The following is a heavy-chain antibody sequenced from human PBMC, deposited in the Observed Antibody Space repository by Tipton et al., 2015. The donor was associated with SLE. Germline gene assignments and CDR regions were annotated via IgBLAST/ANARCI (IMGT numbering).Heavy chain of an antibody. CDR2: IYYSGST. D-gene: IGHD4-23*01. CDR1: GGSINNYY. V-gene: IGHV4-59*08. Sequence: LRLSCTVSGGSINNYYWSWIRQPPGKGLEWIGYIYYSGSTNYNPSLKSRVTISVDTSEQQFTLNLSSVTADDTAVYYCARSVVTYYYPGMEVWGQGTMVTVS. J-gene: IGHJ6*02. CDR3: ARSVVTYYYPGMEV.